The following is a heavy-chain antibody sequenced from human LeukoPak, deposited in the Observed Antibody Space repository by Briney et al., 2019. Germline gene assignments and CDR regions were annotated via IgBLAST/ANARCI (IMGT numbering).Heavy chain of an antibody. CDR1: GFTFSNYA. D-gene: IGHD2-15*01. J-gene: IGHJ5*02. CDR3: AKGYCSGGSCYWPWFDP. Sequence: GGSLRLSCAASGFTFSNYAMRWVRQAPGKGLEWVSGISGSGDSTYYADSVKGRFTISRDNSKNTLYLQMNSLRAEDTAVYYCAKGYCSGGSCYWPWFDPWGQGTLVTVSS. CDR2: ISGSGDST. V-gene: IGHV3-23*01.